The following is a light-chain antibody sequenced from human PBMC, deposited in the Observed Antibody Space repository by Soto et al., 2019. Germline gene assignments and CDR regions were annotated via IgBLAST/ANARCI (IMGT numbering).Light chain of an antibody. CDR2: DAS. Sequence: DIQLTKSNSTLSASVGDRVTITCRASQSISSWLAWYQQKPGKAPKLLIYDASSLESGVPSRFSGSGSGTEFTLTISSLQPDDFATYYCQQYNSYSPWTFGQGTKVDIK. CDR3: QQYNSYSPWT. J-gene: IGKJ1*01. V-gene: IGKV1-5*01. CDR1: QSISSW.